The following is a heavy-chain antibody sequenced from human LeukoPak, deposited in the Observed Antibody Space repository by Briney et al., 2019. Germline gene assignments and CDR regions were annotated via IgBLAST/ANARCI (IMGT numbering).Heavy chain of an antibody. CDR3: ARKYTITTKFDY. CDR2: IYPGDSDA. Sequence: GESLKISCKGSGYTFTSYWIDWVRQMPGKGLEWMGVIYPGDSDARYSPSFQGQITISADKSISTAYLQWSSLKASDSAIYYCARKYTITTKFDYWGQGTLVTVSS. CDR1: GYTFTSYW. J-gene: IGHJ4*02. V-gene: IGHV5-51*01. D-gene: IGHD1-1*01.